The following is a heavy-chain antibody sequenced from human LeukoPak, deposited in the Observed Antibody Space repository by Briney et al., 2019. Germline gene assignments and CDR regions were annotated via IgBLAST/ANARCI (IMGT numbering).Heavy chain of an antibody. V-gene: IGHV4-39*07. CDR3: ARGESDYDSSGYYPLLYNWFDP. CDR2: IYYGGRT. CDR1: GGSISGSNYY. D-gene: IGHD3-22*01. Sequence: SETLSLTCTVSGGSISGSNYYWGWIRQPPGQGLEWIGSIYYGGRTYYNPSLTGRVTIFGDTSKNQFSLKLTPVTAADTAVYYCARGESDYDSSGYYPLLYNWFDPWGQGTLVTVSS. J-gene: IGHJ5*02.